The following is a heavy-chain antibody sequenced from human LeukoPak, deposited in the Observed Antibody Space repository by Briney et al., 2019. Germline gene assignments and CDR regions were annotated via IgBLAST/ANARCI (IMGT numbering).Heavy chain of an antibody. CDR1: GGTFSSYA. CDR3: ARSTAYCSSPLCNWFDP. V-gene: IGHV1-69*13. CDR2: IIPIFGTA. J-gene: IGHJ5*02. Sequence: ASVKVSCKASGGTFSSYAISWVRQAPGQGLEWMGGIIPIFGTANYAQKFQGRVTITADESTSTAYMELSSLRSEDTAVYYCARSTAYCSSPLCNWFDPWGQGTLVTVSS. D-gene: IGHD2-2*01.